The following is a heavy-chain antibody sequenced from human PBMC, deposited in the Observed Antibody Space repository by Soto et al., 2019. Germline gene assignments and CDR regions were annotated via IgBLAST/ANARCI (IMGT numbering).Heavy chain of an antibody. CDR3: ARDRSDYGGNPDYYYYGMDV. Sequence: QVQLVQSGAEVKKPGASVKVSCKASGYTFTSYGISWVRQAPGQGLEWMGWISAYNGNTNYAQKLQGRVTMTTDTSTSTAYMGLRSRRSDDTAVYYCARDRSDYGGNPDYYYYGMDVWGQGTTVTVSS. D-gene: IGHD4-17*01. CDR1: GYTFTSYG. V-gene: IGHV1-18*01. J-gene: IGHJ6*02. CDR2: ISAYNGNT.